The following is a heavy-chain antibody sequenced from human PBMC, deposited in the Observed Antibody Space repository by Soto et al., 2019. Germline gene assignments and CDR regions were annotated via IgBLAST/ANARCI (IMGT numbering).Heavy chain of an antibody. CDR2: IYYSGST. Sequence: PSETLSLTCTVSGGSISSGDYYWSWIRQPPGKGLEWIGYIYYSGSTYYNPSLKSRVTISVDTSKNQFSLKLSSVTAADTAVYYCARDVRNFPAYGMDVWGQGTTVTVS. J-gene: IGHJ6*02. V-gene: IGHV4-30-4*01. CDR3: ARDVRNFPAYGMDV. CDR1: GGSISSGDYY. D-gene: IGHD3-3*01.